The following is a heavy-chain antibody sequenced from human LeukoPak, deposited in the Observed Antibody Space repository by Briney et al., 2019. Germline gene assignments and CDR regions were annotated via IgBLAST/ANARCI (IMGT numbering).Heavy chain of an antibody. CDR1: GFTFNTYP. V-gene: IGHV3-30-3*01. D-gene: IGHD1-26*01. J-gene: IGHJ3*02. CDR2: ISHDGNNK. CDR3: ARDYLMGGTTGKAFDI. Sequence: PGGSLRLSCAASGFTFNTYPMHWVRQAPGKGLEWVTGISHDGNNKYYTDSVKGRFTISRDNSKNTLYLQMNSLRAEDTAVYYCARDYLMGGTTGKAFDIWGQGTMVTISS.